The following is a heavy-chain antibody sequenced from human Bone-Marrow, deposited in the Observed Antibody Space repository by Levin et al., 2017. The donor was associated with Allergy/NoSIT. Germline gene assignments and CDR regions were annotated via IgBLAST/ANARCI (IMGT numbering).Heavy chain of an antibody. CDR2: ISSSGSTI. Sequence: LSLPCAASGFTFSDYYMSWLRQAPGKGLEWVSYISSSGSTIYYADSVKGRFTISRDNAKNSLYLQMNSLRAEDTAVYYCARDRHPTTVNYYYYYGMDVWGQGTTVTVSS. V-gene: IGHV3-11*01. CDR1: GFTFSDYY. CDR3: ARDRHPTTVNYYYYYGMDV. D-gene: IGHD4-17*01. J-gene: IGHJ6*02.